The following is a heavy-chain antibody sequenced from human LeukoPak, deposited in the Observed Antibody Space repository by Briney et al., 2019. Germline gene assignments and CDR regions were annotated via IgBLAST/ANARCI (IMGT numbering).Heavy chain of an antibody. CDR1: GGSFSGYY. CDR2: INHSGST. CDR3: AKVGAYYYDSSGYYWDDAFDI. J-gene: IGHJ3*02. Sequence: SETLSLTCAVYGGSFSGYYWSWIRQPPGKGLEWIGEINHSGSTNYNPSLKSRGTISVDTSKNQFSLKLSSVTAAGTAVYYCAKVGAYYYDSSGYYWDDAFDIWGQGTMVTVSS. V-gene: IGHV4-34*01. D-gene: IGHD3-22*01.